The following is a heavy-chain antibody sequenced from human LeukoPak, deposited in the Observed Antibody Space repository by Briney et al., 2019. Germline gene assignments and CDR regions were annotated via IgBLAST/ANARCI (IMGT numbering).Heavy chain of an antibody. J-gene: IGHJ4*02. V-gene: IGHV3-23*01. Sequence: GGSLRLSCIASGFTFSNSAMSWVRQAPGKGLEWVSTISGSGGGTDYADSVKGRFTISRDNSKSTLFLQMNSLRAEDTAVYYCAKRVLRARPGVFDYWGQGTLVTVSS. CDR2: ISGSGGGT. CDR1: GFTFSNSA. CDR3: AKRVLRARPGVFDY. D-gene: IGHD3-10*01.